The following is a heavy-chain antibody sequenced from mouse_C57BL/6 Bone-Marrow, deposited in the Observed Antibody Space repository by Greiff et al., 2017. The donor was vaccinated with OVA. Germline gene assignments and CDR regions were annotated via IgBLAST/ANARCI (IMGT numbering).Heavy chain of an antibody. CDR3: TRVAGTRNKALDD. CDR2: IRNKVNNHAT. J-gene: IGHJ4*01. Sequence: EVQLKESGGGLVQPGGSMKLSCAASGFTFSNAWMAWVRQSPEKGLEWVAAIRNKVNNHATYYAESVRGRFTISREDSKNSVYLQMSILRAEDTGMYYCTRVAGTRNKALDDWGQGTSVTVSS. D-gene: IGHD6-1*01. V-gene: IGHV6-6*01. CDR1: GFTFSNAW.